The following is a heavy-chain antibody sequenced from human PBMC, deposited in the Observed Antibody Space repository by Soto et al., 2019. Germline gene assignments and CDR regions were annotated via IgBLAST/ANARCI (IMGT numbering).Heavy chain of an antibody. CDR3: ASVTRTCISTSCYRCYYGMDV. V-gene: IGHV4-61*01. J-gene: IGHJ6*02. CDR1: GGSVSSGSYY. Sequence: QVQLQESGPGLVKPSETLSLTCTVSGGSVSSGSYYWSWIRQPPGKGLEWIGYIYYSGSTNYNPSLKSRVTISVDTSKNQFSLKLSSVTAADTAVYYCASVTRTCISTSCYRCYYGMDVWGQGTTVTVSS. D-gene: IGHD2-2*02. CDR2: IYYSGST.